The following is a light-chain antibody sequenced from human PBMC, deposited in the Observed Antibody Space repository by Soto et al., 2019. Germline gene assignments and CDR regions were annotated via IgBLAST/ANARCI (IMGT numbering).Light chain of an antibody. CDR1: QSLLDSDDGNTY. CDR2: TVS. V-gene: IGKV2-40*01. J-gene: IGKJ1*01. Sequence: DIVLTQTPLSLPVTPGEPASISCGSSQSLLDSDDGNTYLDWYLQKPGQSPQLLIYTVSYRASGVPDRFSGSGSGTDFTLTISRLEPEDFAVYYCQQYGSSGTFGQVAKVDMK. CDR3: QQYGSSGT.